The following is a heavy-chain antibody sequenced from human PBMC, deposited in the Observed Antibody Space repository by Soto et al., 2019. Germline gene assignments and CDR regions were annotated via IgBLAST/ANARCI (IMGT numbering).Heavy chain of an antibody. CDR1: GYTFTSYG. CDR3: ASRYCSSTSCLEGWLDP. J-gene: IGHJ5*02. V-gene: IGHV1-18*04. Sequence: ASVKVSCKASGYTFTSYGISWVRQAPGQGLEWMGWISAYNGNTNYAQKLQGRVTMTTDTSTSTAYMELRSLRSDDTAVYYCASRYCSSTSCLEGWLDPWGQGTMVTVYS. CDR2: ISAYNGNT. D-gene: IGHD2-2*01.